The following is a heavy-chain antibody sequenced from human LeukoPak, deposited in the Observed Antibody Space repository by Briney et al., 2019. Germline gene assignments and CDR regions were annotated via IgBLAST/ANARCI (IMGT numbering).Heavy chain of an antibody. CDR2: IYYSGST. D-gene: IGHD1-1*01. J-gene: IGHJ6*02. Sequence: SETLSLTCTVSGGSISSYYWSWIRQPPGKGLEWIGYIYYSGSTNYNPSLKSRVTISVDTSKSQFSLKLSSVTAADTAVYYCARAQLNLLVDFGMDVWGQGTTATVSS. CDR1: GGSISSYY. V-gene: IGHV4-59*01. CDR3: ARAQLNLLVDFGMDV.